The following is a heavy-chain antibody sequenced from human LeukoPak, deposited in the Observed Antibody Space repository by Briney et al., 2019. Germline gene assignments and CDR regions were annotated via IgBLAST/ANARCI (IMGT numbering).Heavy chain of an antibody. V-gene: IGHV3-15*01. Sequence: GGSLRLSCAASGFTFSSYAMSWVRQAPGKGLEWVGRIKSKTDGGTTDYAAPVKGRFTISRDDSKNTLYLQMNSLKTEDTAVYYCTTDYYSSGSYYFDYWGQGTLVTVSS. J-gene: IGHJ4*02. CDR1: GFTFSSYA. CDR3: TTDYYSSGSYYFDY. CDR2: IKSKTDGGTT. D-gene: IGHD6-19*01.